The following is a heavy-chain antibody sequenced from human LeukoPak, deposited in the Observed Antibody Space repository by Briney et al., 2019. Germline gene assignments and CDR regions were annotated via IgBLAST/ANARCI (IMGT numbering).Heavy chain of an antibody. CDR1: GFTFSSYW. J-gene: IGHJ3*02. CDR2: IRGSGGST. V-gene: IGHV3-23*01. CDR3: GRDPNGDYIGAFDM. D-gene: IGHD4-17*01. Sequence: GGSLRLSCAASGFTFSSYWMHWVRQAPGKGLEWVSAIRGSGGSTYYADSVKDRFTISRDNSKNTLYLQMNSLRAEDTAVYYCGRDPNGDYIGAFDMWGQGTVVTVSS.